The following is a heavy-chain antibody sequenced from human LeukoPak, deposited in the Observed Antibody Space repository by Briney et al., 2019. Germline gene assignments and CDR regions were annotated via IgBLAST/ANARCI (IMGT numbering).Heavy chain of an antibody. CDR1: GGSISGSFYS. D-gene: IGHD4-17*01. Sequence: PSETLSLTCTVSGGSISGSFYSWGWIRQPPGKGLEWIGSLSYRGTTSYHLSLKSRVTISVDTSKNHISLKLTSMTAADTAVYYCTRLGGDYGDYFVPYWGQGTLVTVSS. J-gene: IGHJ4*02. CDR2: LSYRGTT. CDR3: TRLGGDYGDYFVPY. V-gene: IGHV4-39*02.